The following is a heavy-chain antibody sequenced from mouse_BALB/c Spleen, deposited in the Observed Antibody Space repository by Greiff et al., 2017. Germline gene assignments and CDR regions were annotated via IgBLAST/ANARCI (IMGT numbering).Heavy chain of an antibody. D-gene: IGHD1-1*02. V-gene: IGHV1-87*01. CDR3: ARYGRQSFDY. J-gene: IGHJ2*01. CDR1: GYTFTSYW. CDR2: IYPGDGDT. Sequence: QVQLQQSGAELARPGASVKLSCKASGYTFTSYWMQWVKQRPGQGLEWIGAIYPGDGDTRYTQKFKGKATLTADKSSSTAYMQLSSLASEDSAVYYCARYGRQSFDYWGQGTTLTVSS.